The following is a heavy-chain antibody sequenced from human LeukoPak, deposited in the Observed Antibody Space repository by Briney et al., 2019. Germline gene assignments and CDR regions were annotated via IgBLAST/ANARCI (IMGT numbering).Heavy chain of an antibody. J-gene: IGHJ4*02. CDR1: GGSFSGYY. CDR3: ARGGRQQLTPYYFDY. V-gene: IGHV4-34*01. D-gene: IGHD6-13*01. Sequence: SETLSLTCAVYGGSFSGYYWSWIRQPPGKGLEWIGEINHSGSTNYNPSLTSRVTISVDTSKNQFSLKLSSVTAADTAVYYCARGGRQQLTPYYFDYWGQGTLVTVSS. CDR2: INHSGST.